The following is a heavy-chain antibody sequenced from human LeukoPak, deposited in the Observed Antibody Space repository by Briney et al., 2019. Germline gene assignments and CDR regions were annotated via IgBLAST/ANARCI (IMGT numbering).Heavy chain of an antibody. CDR3: ARDSNGYGALWYFDL. V-gene: IGHV4-59*01. Sequence: SETLSLTCTVSGGSISSYYWSWIRQPPGKGLEWIGYIYYSGSTNYNPSLKSRVTISVDTSKNQFSLKLSSVTAADAAVYYCARDSNGYGALWYFDLWGRGTLVTVSS. D-gene: IGHD5-18*01. CDR2: IYYSGST. J-gene: IGHJ2*01. CDR1: GGSISSYY.